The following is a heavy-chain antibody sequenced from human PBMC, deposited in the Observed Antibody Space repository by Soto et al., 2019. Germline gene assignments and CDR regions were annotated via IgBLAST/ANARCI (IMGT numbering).Heavy chain of an antibody. V-gene: IGHV1-69*01. CDR1: GGTFSIYG. J-gene: IGHJ5*02. D-gene: IGHD6-19*01. CDR2: IIPILTTP. CDR3: VRGGSDNSGWYIWFDP. Sequence: QVQLVQSGAEVKKTGSSVKVSCKASGGTFSIYGFSWVRQAPGQGPEWIGGIIPILTTPNYAHKFKGRVKITADESTSTAYMEVSSLTSEDTAVYYCVRGGSDNSGWYIWFDPWGQGTLVTVSS.